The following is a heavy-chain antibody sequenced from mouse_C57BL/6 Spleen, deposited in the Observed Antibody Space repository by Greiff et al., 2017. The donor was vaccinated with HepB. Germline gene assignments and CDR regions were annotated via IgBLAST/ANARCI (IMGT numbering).Heavy chain of an antibody. V-gene: IGHV5-17*01. CDR3: ARGFYYYGSSYGFAY. J-gene: IGHJ3*01. CDR2: ISSGSSTI. CDR1: GFTFSDYG. D-gene: IGHD1-1*01. Sequence: VQLKESGGGLVKPGGSLKLSCAASGFTFSDYGMHWVRQAPEKGLEWVAYISSGSSTIYYADTVKGRFTISRDNAKNTLFLQMTSLRSEDTAMYYCARGFYYYGSSYGFAYWGQGTLVTVSA.